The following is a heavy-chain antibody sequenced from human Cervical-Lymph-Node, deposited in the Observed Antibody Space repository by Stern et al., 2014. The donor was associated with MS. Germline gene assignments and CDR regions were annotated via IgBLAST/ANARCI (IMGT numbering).Heavy chain of an antibody. CDR1: GYTFTSYA. V-gene: IGHV1-3*01. D-gene: IGHD2-15*01. CDR3: ARDPYCSGGSCYIDAFDI. J-gene: IGHJ3*02. CDR2: INAGNGNT. Sequence: QVQLVESGAEVKKPGASVKVSCKASGYTFTSYAMHWVRQAPGQRLEWMGWINAGNGNTKYSQKFQGRVTITRDTSASTAYMELSSLRSEDTAVYYCARDPYCSGGSCYIDAFDIWGQGTMVTVSS.